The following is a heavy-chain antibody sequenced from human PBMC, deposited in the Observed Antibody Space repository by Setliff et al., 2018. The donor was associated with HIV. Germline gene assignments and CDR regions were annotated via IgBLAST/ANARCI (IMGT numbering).Heavy chain of an antibody. D-gene: IGHD6-19*01. CDR3: ARGAWYTSGWYSSRYMDV. CDR2: IIPIFGTT. J-gene: IGHJ6*03. Sequence: GASVKVSCKASGGIFRREAISWVRQAPGQGLEWMGGIIPIFGTTNYAQKFQGRVTITADKSTTTSYMELSSLRSEDTAVYYCARGAWYTSGWYSSRYMDVWGKGTTVTVSS. V-gene: IGHV1-69*06. CDR1: GGIFRREA.